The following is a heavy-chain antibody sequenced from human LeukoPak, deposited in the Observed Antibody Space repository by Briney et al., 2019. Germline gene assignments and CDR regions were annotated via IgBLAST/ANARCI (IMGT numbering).Heavy chain of an antibody. CDR3: ARERAVTTPYYYYYMDV. D-gene: IGHD4-17*01. V-gene: IGHV3-7*01. CDR1: GFTFSSYW. CDR2: IKQNGTEK. J-gene: IGHJ6*03. Sequence: GGSLRLSCAASGFTFSSYWMTWVRQAPGKGLEWVANIKQNGTEKYYVDSVKGRFTISRDNAKSSLFLQMNSLRPEDTAVYYCARERAVTTPYYYYYMDVWGKGTTVTVSS.